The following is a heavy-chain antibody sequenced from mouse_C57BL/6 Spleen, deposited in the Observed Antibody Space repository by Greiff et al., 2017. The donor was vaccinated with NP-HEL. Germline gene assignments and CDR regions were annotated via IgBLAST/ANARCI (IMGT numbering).Heavy chain of an antibody. D-gene: IGHD2-3*01. CDR2: IYPGDGDT. Sequence: VQLQQSGAELVKPGASVKISCKASGYAFSSYWMNWVKQRPGKGLEWIGQIYPGDGDTNYNGKFKGKATLTADKSSSTAYMQLSSLAAEDSAVFFGARRWDDGYLRWYLDVWGTGATVTVAS. J-gene: IGHJ1*03. CDR3: ARRWDDGYLRWYLDV. CDR1: GYAFSSYW. V-gene: IGHV1-80*01.